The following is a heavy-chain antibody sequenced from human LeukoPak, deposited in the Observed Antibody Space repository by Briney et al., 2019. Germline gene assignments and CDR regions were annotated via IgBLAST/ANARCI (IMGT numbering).Heavy chain of an antibody. V-gene: IGHV3-23*01. J-gene: IGHJ4*02. CDR2: ISGSGGST. D-gene: IGHD2-2*01. Sequence: GGSLRLSCAASGFTFSSYAMSWVRQAPGKGLEWVSTISGSGGSTYYADSLKGRFTISRDNSKNALYVQMDSLRAEDTAAYYCAKGKYQQLFADYWGQGTLVTVSS. CDR3: AKGKYQQLFADY. CDR1: GFTFSSYA.